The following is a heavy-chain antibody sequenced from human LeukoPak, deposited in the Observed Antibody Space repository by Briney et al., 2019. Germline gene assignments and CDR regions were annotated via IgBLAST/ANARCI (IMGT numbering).Heavy chain of an antibody. CDR3: ARDFVGGGSAGGY. CDR1: GYSFNDYY. CDR2: INPKSGGT. J-gene: IGHJ4*02. V-gene: IGHV1-2*02. D-gene: IGHD3-10*01. Sequence: ASVKVSCKASGYSFNDYYMHWVRQAPGQGLEWMGWINPKSGGTNFANKFQGRVALTTDTSMSTAYMELSALRSDDTAVYYCARDFVGGGSAGGYWGQGTLVTVSS.